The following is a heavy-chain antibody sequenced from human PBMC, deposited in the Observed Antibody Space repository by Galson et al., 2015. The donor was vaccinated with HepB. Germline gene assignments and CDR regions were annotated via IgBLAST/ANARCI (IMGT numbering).Heavy chain of an antibody. Sequence: SLRLSCAASGFSFSSLYMSWFRQAPGKGLECVSVISGSGSRTYYAGSVKGRFTVSRDNSKNMLYLQMNSLRAEDMAMYYCTKNKGDNWGQGILVTVSS. CDR2: ISGSGSRT. CDR1: GFSFSSLY. J-gene: IGHJ4*02. V-gene: IGHV3-23*01. CDR3: TKNKGDN.